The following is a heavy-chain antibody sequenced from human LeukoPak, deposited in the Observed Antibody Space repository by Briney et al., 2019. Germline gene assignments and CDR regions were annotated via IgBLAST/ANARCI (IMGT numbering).Heavy chain of an antibody. Sequence: GGSLRLSCAASGFTFSSYAMSWVRQAPGKGLEWVAVISYDGSNKYYADSVKGRFTISRDNSKNTLYLQMNSLRAEDTAVYYCAREQDIVVVVAAYYFDYWGQGTLVTVSS. D-gene: IGHD2-15*01. CDR2: ISYDGSNK. V-gene: IGHV3-30-3*01. CDR3: AREQDIVVVVAAYYFDY. J-gene: IGHJ4*02. CDR1: GFTFSSYA.